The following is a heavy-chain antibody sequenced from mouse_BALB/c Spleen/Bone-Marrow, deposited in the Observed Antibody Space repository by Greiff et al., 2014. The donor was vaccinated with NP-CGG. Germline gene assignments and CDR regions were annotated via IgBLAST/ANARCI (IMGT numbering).Heavy chain of an antibody. V-gene: IGHV1S130*01. Sequence: QVQLKHSGSVLVRPGASVKLSCKASGYTFTSSWMHWAKQRPGQGLEWIGEIHPNSGNTNYNEKFKGKATLTVDTSSSTAYVDLSSLTSEDSAVYYCARIYYGNFYAMDYWGQGTSVTVSS. J-gene: IGHJ4*01. D-gene: IGHD2-1*01. CDR1: GYTFTSSW. CDR3: ARIYYGNFYAMDY. CDR2: IHPNSGNT.